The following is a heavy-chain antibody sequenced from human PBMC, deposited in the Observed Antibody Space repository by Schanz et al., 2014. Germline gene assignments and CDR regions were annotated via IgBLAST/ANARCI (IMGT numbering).Heavy chain of an antibody. CDR1: GYSFTPFP. Sequence: QVQLVQSWAEVKGPGASVKVSCKASGYSFTPFPIHWVRQAPGQRLEWMGWINAGTGNTEYSQKFQGRVTITRDTLASTVYMEVSSLRSEDTAVYYCARSGSSNWYFFDYWGQGTLVTVSS. V-gene: IGHV1-3*01. J-gene: IGHJ4*02. D-gene: IGHD6-13*01. CDR2: INAGTGNT. CDR3: ARSGSSNWYFFDY.